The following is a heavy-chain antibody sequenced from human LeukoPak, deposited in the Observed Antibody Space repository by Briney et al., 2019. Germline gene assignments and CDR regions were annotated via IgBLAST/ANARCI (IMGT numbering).Heavy chain of an antibody. J-gene: IGHJ6*03. V-gene: IGHV4-34*01. D-gene: IGHD2-2*01. CDR3: ARGRYCSSTSCYATYYYMDV. Sequence: PSETLSLTCAVYGGSFSGYYWSWIRQPPGKGLEWIGEINHSGSTNYHPSLKSRVTISVDTSKNQFSLKLSSVTAADTAVYYCARGRYCSSTSCYATYYYMDVWGKGSTVTISS. CDR2: INHSGST. CDR1: GGSFSGYY.